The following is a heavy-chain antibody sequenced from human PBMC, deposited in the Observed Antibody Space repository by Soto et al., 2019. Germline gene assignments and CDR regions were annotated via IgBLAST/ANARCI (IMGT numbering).Heavy chain of an antibody. J-gene: IGHJ3*02. CDR1: GFTFSSYG. CDR3: ARGGGAAPRGAFDI. Sequence: PGGSLRLSCAASGFTFSSYGMHWVRQAPGKGLEWVAVISYDGSNKYYADSVKGRFTISRDNSKNSLYLQMNSLRAEDTAVYYCARGGGAAPRGAFDIWGQGTMVTVSS. D-gene: IGHD1-26*01. V-gene: IGHV3-30*03. CDR2: ISYDGSNK.